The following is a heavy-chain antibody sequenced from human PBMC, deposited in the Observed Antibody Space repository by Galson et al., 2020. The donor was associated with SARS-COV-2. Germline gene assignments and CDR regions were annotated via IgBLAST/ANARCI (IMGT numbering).Heavy chain of an antibody. CDR1: GDSVSSNSAA. D-gene: IGHD6-13*01. CDR3: AGRVAGAGSLHI. V-gene: IGHV6-1*01. CDR2: TYYRSQWST. J-gene: IGHJ3*02. Sequence: SQTLSLTCAISGDSVSSNSAARNWIRQSPSRGLAWLGRTYYRSQWSTDYAVSVKSRITINPDTSKNQFSLQLNSVTPEDTAIYYCAGRVAGAGSLHIWGQGTMVIVSS.